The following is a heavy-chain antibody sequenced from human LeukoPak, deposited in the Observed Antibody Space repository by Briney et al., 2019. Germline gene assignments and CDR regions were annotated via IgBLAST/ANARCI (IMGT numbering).Heavy chain of an antibody. J-gene: IGHJ5*02. V-gene: IGHV4-61*02. CDR2: IYTSGST. CDR3: AKENLVLRFLEWLPSNNNWFDP. CDR1: GGSISSGSYY. Sequence: PSETLSLTCTVSGGSISSGSYYWSWIRQPAGKGLEWIGRIYTSGSTNYNPSLKSRVTISVDTSKNQFSLKLSSVTAADTAVYYCAKENLVLRFLEWLPSNNNWFDPWGQGTLVTVSS. D-gene: IGHD3-3*01.